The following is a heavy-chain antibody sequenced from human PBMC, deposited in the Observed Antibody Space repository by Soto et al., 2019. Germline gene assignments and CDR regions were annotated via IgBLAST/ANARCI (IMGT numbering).Heavy chain of an antibody. V-gene: IGHV3-53*01. CDR1: GFTFSSYS. J-gene: IGHJ5*02. Sequence: GGSLRLSCAASGFTFSSYSMNWVRQAPGKGLEWVSIIWSAGLTYYADSVRGRFTISRDISKNILFLQMNNLRAEDSAIYYCAREPPPDLWGQGTLVTVSS. CDR3: AREPPPDL. CDR2: IWSAGLT.